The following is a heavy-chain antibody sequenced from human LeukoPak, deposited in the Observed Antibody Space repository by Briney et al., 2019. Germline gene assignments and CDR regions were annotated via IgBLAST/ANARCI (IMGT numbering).Heavy chain of an antibody. CDR1: GFTFSSYW. J-gene: IGHJ4*02. V-gene: IGHV3-74*01. D-gene: IGHD3-22*01. CDR2: IKSDGSST. CDR3: ASSRYDSSGYYGIIAY. Sequence: GGSLRLSCAASGFTFSSYWMHWVRQAPGKGLVWVSRIKSDGSSTNYADSVKGRFTISRDNAKNTLYLQMNSLRAEDTAVYYCASSRYDSSGYYGIIAYWGQGTLVTVSS.